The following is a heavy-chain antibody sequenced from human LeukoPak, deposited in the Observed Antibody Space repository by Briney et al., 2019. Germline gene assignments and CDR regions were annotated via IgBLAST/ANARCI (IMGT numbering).Heavy chain of an antibody. CDR3: AKPYGSGYYFFDN. CDR1: GFTFKNYW. CDR2: INTDGSST. D-gene: IGHD6-19*01. Sequence: GGSLRLSCAASGFTFKNYWMHWVRQAPGKGLVWVSRINTDGSSTTFADSVKGRFTISRDNAKNTLYLQMNSLRAEGTAVYYCAKPYGSGYYFFDNWGQGTLVTVSS. J-gene: IGHJ4*02. V-gene: IGHV3-74*01.